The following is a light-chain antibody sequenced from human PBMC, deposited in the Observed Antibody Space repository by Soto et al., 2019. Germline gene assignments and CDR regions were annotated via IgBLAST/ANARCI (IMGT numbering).Light chain of an antibody. V-gene: IGLV3-21*04. J-gene: IGLJ2*01. CDR1: NIGSKS. Sequence: SYVLTQPPSVSVAPGGTATITCGENNIGSKSVHWYQQKPGRAPVLVIYYDSDRPSGIPERFSGSNSENTATLTLSRVEAGDEADYYCQVWDSSSSHVVFGGGTKLTVL. CDR2: YDS. CDR3: QVWDSSSSHVV.